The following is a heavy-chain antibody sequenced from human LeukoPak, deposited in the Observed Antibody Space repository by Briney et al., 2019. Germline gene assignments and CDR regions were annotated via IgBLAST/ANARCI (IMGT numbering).Heavy chain of an antibody. V-gene: IGHV3-33*01. CDR2: IWYDGSNK. CDR1: GFTFSSYG. J-gene: IGHJ4*02. CDR3: ARGPHIYCSGGSCYPGSGGTLDY. Sequence: GRSLRLSCAASGFTFSSYGMHWVRQAPGKGLEWVAVIWYDGSNKYYADSVKGRFTISRDNSKNTPYLQMNSLRAEDTAVYYCARGPHIYCSGGSCYPGSGGTLDYWGQGTLVTVSS. D-gene: IGHD2-15*01.